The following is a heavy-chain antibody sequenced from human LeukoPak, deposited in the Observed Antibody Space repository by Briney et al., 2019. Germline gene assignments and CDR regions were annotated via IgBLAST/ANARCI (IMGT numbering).Heavy chain of an antibody. D-gene: IGHD5-18*01. CDR3: ARASGYRAE. J-gene: IGHJ4*02. Sequence: SETLSLTCTVSGGSISSGDYYWSWIRQPPGKGLEWIGYIYYSGSTYYNPSLKSRDTISVDTSKNQFSRKRSSVTAADTAVYYCARASGYRAEWGQGTLVTVSS. CDR1: GGSISSGDYY. CDR2: IYYSGST. V-gene: IGHV4-30-4*08.